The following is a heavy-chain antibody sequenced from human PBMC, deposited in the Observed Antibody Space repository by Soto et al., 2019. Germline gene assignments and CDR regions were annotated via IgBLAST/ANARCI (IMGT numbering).Heavy chain of an antibody. J-gene: IGHJ3*02. Sequence: ASVKVSCKASGYTFTSYYMHWVRQAPGQGLEWMGIISPSGGSTSYAQKFQGRVTMTRDTSTSTVCMELSSLRSEDTAVYYCARAMSSSSWSYDAFDIWGPGTMVIVSS. CDR3: ARAMSSSSWSYDAFDI. V-gene: IGHV1-46*01. CDR1: GYTFTSYY. D-gene: IGHD6-13*01. CDR2: ISPSGGST.